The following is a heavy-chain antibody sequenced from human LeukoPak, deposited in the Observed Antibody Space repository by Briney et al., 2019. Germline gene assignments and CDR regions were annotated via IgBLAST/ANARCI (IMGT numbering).Heavy chain of an antibody. V-gene: IGHV3-48*01. Sequence: PGGSLRLSCAASGFTFSKYDMNWVRQAPGKGLEWVSYISSSSSTIYYAGSVKGRFTISRDNSKNTLYLQMNSLRAEDTAVYYCAKSYCGGDCYPSGDYWGQGTLVTVSS. CDR2: ISSSSSTI. CDR3: AKSYCGGDCYPSGDY. J-gene: IGHJ4*02. D-gene: IGHD2-21*02. CDR1: GFTFSKYD.